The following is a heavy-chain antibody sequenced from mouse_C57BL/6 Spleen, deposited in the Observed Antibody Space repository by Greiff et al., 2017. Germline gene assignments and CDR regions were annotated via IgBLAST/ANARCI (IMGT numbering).Heavy chain of an antibody. J-gene: IGHJ2*01. CDR3: ARNPDGYYAYFDY. CDR2: ISYSGST. V-gene: IGHV3-8*01. CDR1: GYSITSDD. D-gene: IGHD2-3*01. Sequence: VQLKESGPGLAKPSQTLSLTCSVTGYSITSDDWNWIRKFPGNKLEYMGYISYSGSTYYKPSLKSRISITRYTSKNQYYLQLNSVTTEDTATYCCARNPDGYYAYFDYWGQGTTLTVSS.